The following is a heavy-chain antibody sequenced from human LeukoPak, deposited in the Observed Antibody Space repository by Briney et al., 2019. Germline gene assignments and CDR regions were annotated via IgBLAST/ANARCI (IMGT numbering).Heavy chain of an antibody. J-gene: IGHJ4*02. V-gene: IGHV1-18*01. D-gene: IGHD1-26*01. CDR1: GYTFTIYC. CDR2: ISAYNGNT. CDR3: ARAEVGATQAGY. Sequence: ASVKVSFKSSGYTFTIYCISWVRQAPGQGREGMGWISAYNGNTNYAQKLQGRVTMTTDTSTSTAYMELRSLRSDDTAVYYCARAEVGATQAGYWGQGTLVTVSS.